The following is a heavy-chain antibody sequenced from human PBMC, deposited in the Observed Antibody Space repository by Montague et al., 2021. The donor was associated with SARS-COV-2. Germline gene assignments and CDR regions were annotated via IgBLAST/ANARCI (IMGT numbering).Heavy chain of an antibody. CDR1: GGSISSGGYY. Sequence: TLSLTCTVSGGSISSGGYYWSWIRQHPGKGLEWIGYSYYSGSTYYNPSLKSRVTISVDTSKNQSSLKMSSVTAADTAVYYCARSPEPMIILIITSLNWYFDLWGRGTLVTVSS. J-gene: IGHJ2*01. D-gene: IGHD3-22*01. CDR3: ARSPEPMIILIITSLNWYFDL. CDR2: SYYSGST. V-gene: IGHV4-31*03.